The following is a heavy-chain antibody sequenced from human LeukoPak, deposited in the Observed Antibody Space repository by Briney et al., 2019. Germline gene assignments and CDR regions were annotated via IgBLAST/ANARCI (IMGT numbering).Heavy chain of an antibody. D-gene: IGHD6-19*01. CDR3: GRAGSSGWIFDY. J-gene: IGHJ4*02. V-gene: IGHV4-59*01. Sequence: PSETLSLTCTVSGGSISSYYWSWIRQPPGKGLEWIGYIYYSGSTNYNPSLKSRVTISVDTSKNQFSLKLSSVTAADTAVYYCGRAGSSGWIFDYWGQGTLVTVSS. CDR1: GGSISSYY. CDR2: IYYSGST.